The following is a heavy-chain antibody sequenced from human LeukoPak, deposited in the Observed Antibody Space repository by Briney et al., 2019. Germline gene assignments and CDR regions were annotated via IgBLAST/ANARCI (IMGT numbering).Heavy chain of an antibody. V-gene: IGHV1-18*01. CDR1: GYTFTSYG. Sequence: SVKVSCKASGYTFTSYGISWVRQAPGQGLEWMGGIIPIFGTANYAQKLQGRVTMTTDTSTSTAYMELRSLRSDDTAVYYCARDQVSKGYSYGYFYWGQGTLVTVSS. D-gene: IGHD5-18*01. J-gene: IGHJ4*02. CDR2: IIPIFGTA. CDR3: ARDQVSKGYSYGYFY.